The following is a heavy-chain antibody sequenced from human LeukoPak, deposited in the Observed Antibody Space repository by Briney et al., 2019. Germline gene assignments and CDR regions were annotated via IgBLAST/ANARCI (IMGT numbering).Heavy chain of an antibody. CDR2: IFASGST. CDR1: GDSIRSGSYY. V-gene: IGHV4-61*02. CDR3: ARDLVQMAQPAWFDP. D-gene: IGHD5-24*01. J-gene: IGHJ5*02. Sequence: SETLSLTCTVSGDSIRSGSYYWSWIRQPAGKGLEWIGRIFASGSTNYNPSLKSRVTISIDTSKNQFSLKVNSVTAADTAVYYCARDLVQMAQPAWFDPWGQGTLVTVSS.